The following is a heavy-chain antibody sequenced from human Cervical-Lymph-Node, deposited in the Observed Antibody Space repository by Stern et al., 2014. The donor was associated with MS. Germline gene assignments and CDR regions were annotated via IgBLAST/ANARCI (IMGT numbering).Heavy chain of an antibody. Sequence: EVQLVESGAEVKKPGESLSISCKGSGYSFTHFWVGWVRQMPGKGLAWMGIIYPGDSDTRYSPTFQGKVTISADSSIHTAYLQWSSLKASDTAIYYCAIMRGDSGLHYWGQGTLVTVSS. D-gene: IGHD6-19*01. V-gene: IGHV5-51*03. J-gene: IGHJ4*02. CDR2: IYPGDSDT. CDR3: AIMRGDSGLHY. CDR1: GYSFTHFW.